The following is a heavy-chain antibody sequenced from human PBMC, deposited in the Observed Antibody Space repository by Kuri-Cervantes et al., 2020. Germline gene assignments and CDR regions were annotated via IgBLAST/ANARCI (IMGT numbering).Heavy chain of an antibody. D-gene: IGHD2-2*01. CDR3: ARVEDCSSTSCGWARFDP. Sequence: GGSLRLSCAASGFTFDDYAMHWVRQVPGKGLEWVLGISWNSGSIGYADSVKGRFTISRDNAKNTLYLQMNSLRAEDKAVYYCARVEDCSSTSCGWARFDPWGQGTLVTVSS. CDR1: GFTFDDYA. CDR2: ISWNSGSI. V-gene: IGHV3-9*01. J-gene: IGHJ5*02.